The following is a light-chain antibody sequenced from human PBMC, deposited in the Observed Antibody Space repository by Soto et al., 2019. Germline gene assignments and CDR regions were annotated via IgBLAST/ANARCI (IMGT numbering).Light chain of an antibody. V-gene: IGKV3-20*01. CDR3: QQYDSSPRT. CDR2: GPS. CDR1: QSISSSY. J-gene: IGKJ1*01. Sequence: EIVLTQSPGTLSLSPGEIATLSCSASQSISSSYLAWYQQKPGQAPRLLIYGPSSRATGIPDRFSGSGSGTDFTLTINRLEPEDFAVYYCQQYDSSPRTFGQGTKVDIK.